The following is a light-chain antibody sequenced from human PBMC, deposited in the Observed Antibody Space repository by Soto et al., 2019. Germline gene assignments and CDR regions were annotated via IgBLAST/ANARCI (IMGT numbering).Light chain of an antibody. J-gene: IGKJ5*01. V-gene: IGKV3-11*01. CDR1: QSVSSY. CDR2: DAS. Sequence: EIVLTQSPATLSLSPGEIATLSCRASQSVSSYLAWYQQTPGQAPRLLIYDASNMATGIPARFSGSGSGTDFTLTISSLEPEDFAVYYCQQRSNWPITFGQGTRLEIK. CDR3: QQRSNWPIT.